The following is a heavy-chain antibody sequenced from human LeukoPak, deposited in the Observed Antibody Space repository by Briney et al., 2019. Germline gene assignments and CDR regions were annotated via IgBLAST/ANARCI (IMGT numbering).Heavy chain of an antibody. J-gene: IGHJ4*02. CDR1: GFTFSIYA. CDR2: ISGSGGST. CDR3: AKDFETVTTAGAFDY. Sequence: PGGSLRLSCAASGFTFSIYAMSWVRQAPGKGLEWVSAISGSGGSTYYADSVKGRFTISRDNSKNTLYLQMNSLRAEDTAVYYCAKDFETVTTAGAFDYWGQGTLVTVSS. V-gene: IGHV3-23*01. D-gene: IGHD4-11*01.